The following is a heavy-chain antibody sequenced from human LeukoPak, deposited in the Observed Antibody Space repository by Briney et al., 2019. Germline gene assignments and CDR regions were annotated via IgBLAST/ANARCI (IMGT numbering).Heavy chain of an antibody. D-gene: IGHD6-19*01. Sequence: GGSLRLSCAASGFTFSSYGMHWVRQAPGKGLEWVAVISYDGSNKYYADSVKGRFTISRDNSKNTLYLQMNSLRAGDTAVYYCAKSLDAQAVADPFDYWGQGTLVTVSS. CDR3: AKSLDAQAVADPFDY. V-gene: IGHV3-30*18. CDR2: ISYDGSNK. CDR1: GFTFSSYG. J-gene: IGHJ4*02.